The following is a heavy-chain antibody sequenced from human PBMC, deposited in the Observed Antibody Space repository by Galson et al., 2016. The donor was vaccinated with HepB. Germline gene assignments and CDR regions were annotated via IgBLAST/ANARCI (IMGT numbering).Heavy chain of an antibody. V-gene: IGHV3-48*01. CDR3: VRDRHGYTYYGTLGIGYFDL. CDR1: GFSYSDYS. D-gene: IGHD3-10*01. Sequence: SLRLSCAGSGFSYSDYSINWVRRAPGKGLERVSYLSSTSTLIYYADSVKGRFTVSRNNAKNSLYLQMNSLRAEDTAVYYCVRDRHGYTYYGTLGIGYFDLWGRGTLVTVSS. CDR2: LSSTSTLI. J-gene: IGHJ2*01.